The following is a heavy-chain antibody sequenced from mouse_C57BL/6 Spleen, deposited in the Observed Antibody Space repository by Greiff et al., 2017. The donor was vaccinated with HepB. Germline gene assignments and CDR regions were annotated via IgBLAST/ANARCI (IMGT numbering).Heavy chain of an antibody. Sequence: EVHLVESEGGLVQPGSSMKLSCTASGFTFSDYYMAWVRQVPEKGLEWVANINYDGSSTYYLDSLKSRFIISRDNAKNILYLQMSSLKSEDTATYYCARETYYSNSYAMDYWGQGTSVTVSS. D-gene: IGHD2-5*01. CDR1: GFTFSDYY. V-gene: IGHV5-16*01. CDR2: INYDGSST. J-gene: IGHJ4*01. CDR3: ARETYYSNSYAMDY.